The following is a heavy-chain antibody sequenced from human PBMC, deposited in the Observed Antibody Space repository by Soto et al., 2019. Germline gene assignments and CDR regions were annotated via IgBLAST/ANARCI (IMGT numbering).Heavy chain of an antibody. CDR3: ARTGYYYDTSGYDFDY. V-gene: IGHV3-23*01. J-gene: IGHJ4*02. Sequence: PGGSLRLSCAASGFTFSNYAINWVRQSPGKGLEWVSVISGSVGSTYYADSVKGRFTITRDNAKNTLYLQMNSLRAEDTAVYYCARTGYYYDTSGYDFDYWGQGTLVTVSS. CDR2: ISGSVGST. CDR1: GFTFSNYA. D-gene: IGHD3-22*01.